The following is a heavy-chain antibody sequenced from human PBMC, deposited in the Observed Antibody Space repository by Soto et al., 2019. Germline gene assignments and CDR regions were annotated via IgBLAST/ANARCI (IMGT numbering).Heavy chain of an antibody. Sequence: QVQLVESGGGVVQPGRSLRLSCAASGFTFSSYGMHWVRQAPGKGLEWVAVIWYDGSNKYYADSVKGRFTISRDNSKNTLYLQMNSLRAEDTAVYYWAREGYCSSTSCYALGWSRYYYYYYMDVWGKGTTVTVSS. CDR3: AREGYCSSTSCYALGWSRYYYYYYMDV. J-gene: IGHJ6*03. V-gene: IGHV3-33*01. D-gene: IGHD2-2*01. CDR1: GFTFSSYG. CDR2: IWYDGSNK.